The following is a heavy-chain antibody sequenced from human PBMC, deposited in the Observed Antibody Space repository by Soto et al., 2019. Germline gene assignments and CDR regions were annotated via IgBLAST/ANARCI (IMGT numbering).Heavy chain of an antibody. D-gene: IGHD6-6*01. CDR2: IYSDRST. CDR3: ARELYKGSSNYYYYGMDV. V-gene: IGHV3-66*01. Sequence: EVQLVESGGGLVQPGGSLRVSCAASGFTVSSNYMSWVRQAPGKGLDWVSIIYSDRSTSYADSVKGRFTISRDNSQNTLYLQINSLRAEDTAVYYCARELYKGSSNYYYYGMDVRGQGTTVTVSS. CDR1: GFTVSSNY. J-gene: IGHJ6*02.